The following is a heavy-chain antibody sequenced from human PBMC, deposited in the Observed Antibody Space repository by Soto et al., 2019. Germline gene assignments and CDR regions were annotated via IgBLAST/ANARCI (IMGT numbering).Heavy chain of an antibody. V-gene: IGHV1-69*01. J-gene: IGHJ6*02. D-gene: IGHD2-21*02. CDR2: IIPIFGSA. CDR1: GGTFSSYA. CDR3: AYTFDVVVTASEDYYYYGMDV. Sequence: QVQLVQSGAEVKKPGSSVKVSCKASGGTFSSYAISWVRQAPGQGLEWMGGIIPIFGSANYAQKFQGRVTITADESTSTAYMELSSLRSEDTAVYYCAYTFDVVVTASEDYYYYGMDVWVQGTTVTVSS.